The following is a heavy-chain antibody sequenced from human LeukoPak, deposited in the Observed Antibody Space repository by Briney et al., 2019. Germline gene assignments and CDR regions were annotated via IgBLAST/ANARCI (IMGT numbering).Heavy chain of an antibody. CDR3: ARDSEVVVGGSSWFDP. CDR2: ISSSSSYI. Sequence: GGSLRLSCAASGFTFSSYSMNWVRQAPGKGLEWVSLISSSSSYIYYADSVKGRFTISRDNAKKSLYLQMNSLRAEDTAVYYCARDSEVVVGGSSWFDPWGQGTLVTVSS. J-gene: IGHJ5*02. V-gene: IGHV3-21*01. CDR1: GFTFSSYS. D-gene: IGHD2-15*01.